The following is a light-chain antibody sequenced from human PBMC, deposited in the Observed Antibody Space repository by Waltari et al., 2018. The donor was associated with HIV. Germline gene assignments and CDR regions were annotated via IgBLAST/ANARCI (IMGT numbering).Light chain of an antibody. CDR2: RNN. J-gene: IGLJ3*02. Sequence: LTQPPSVSKGLRQTATLTCTGNTNNVGNQGAAWLQQHQGHPPKLLSYRNNNRPSGISERLSASRSGNTASLTIAELQPDDEADYYCSAWDSSLEAWVFGGGTKLTVL. CDR1: TNNVGNQG. CDR3: SAWDSSLEAWV. V-gene: IGLV10-54*01.